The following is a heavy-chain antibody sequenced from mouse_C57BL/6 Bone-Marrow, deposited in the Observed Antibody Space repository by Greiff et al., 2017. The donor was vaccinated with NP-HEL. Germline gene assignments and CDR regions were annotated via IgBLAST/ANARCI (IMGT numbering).Heavy chain of an antibody. J-gene: IGHJ4*01. CDR3: ARRAHYCGSSYGSSVDYAMDY. Sequence: QVTLKVCGPGILQSSQTLSLTCSFSGFSLSTSGMGVSWIRQPSGKGLEWLAHIYWDDAKRYNPSLKSRPTISQDTSRNQVFLTITSVDTADTATYYCARRAHYCGSSYGSSVDYAMDYWGQGTSVTVAS. V-gene: IGHV8-12*01. D-gene: IGHD1-1*01. CDR1: GFSLSTSGMG. CDR2: IYWDDAK.